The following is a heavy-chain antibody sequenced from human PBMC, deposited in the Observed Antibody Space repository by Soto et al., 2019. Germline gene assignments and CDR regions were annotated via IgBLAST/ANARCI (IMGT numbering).Heavy chain of an antibody. Sequence: SVTLSLTCAVSGGSISSGGYSWNWIRQAPGKGLEWIGYIYHSGYTLYNPSLKGRVTISVDKSKNHFSLNLTSVTAADTAVYYCARDQLEGNWFDPWGQGTLVTVSS. D-gene: IGHD1-1*01. CDR1: GGSISSGGYS. CDR3: ARDQLEGNWFDP. V-gene: IGHV4-30-2*01. CDR2: IYHSGYT. J-gene: IGHJ5*02.